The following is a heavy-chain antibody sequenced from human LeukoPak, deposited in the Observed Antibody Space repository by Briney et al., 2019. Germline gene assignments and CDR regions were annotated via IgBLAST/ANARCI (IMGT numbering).Heavy chain of an antibody. D-gene: IGHD3-10*01. CDR2: IYWDDDK. CDR1: SGSA. Sequence: SGSAMHWVRQPPGKALEWLALIYWDDDKRYSPSLKTRLTITKDTSKNQVVLTMTNMDPVDTGTYYCAQIIGGSGDYQWGQGTLVTVSS. CDR3: AQIIGGSGDYQ. J-gene: IGHJ4*02. V-gene: IGHV2-5*02.